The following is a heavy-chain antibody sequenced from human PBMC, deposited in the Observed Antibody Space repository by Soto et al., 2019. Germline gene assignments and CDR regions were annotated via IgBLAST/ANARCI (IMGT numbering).Heavy chain of an antibody. Sequence: PSETLSLTCTVSGGSISSGGYYWSWIRQHPGTGLEWIAYIPYSGSSYYNPSLKSRVTISVDTSNNQFSLQVSSVTAADTAVYYCARAYGYYFDYWGQGTLVTVSS. CDR2: IPYSGSS. J-gene: IGHJ4*02. CDR1: GGSISSGGYY. CDR3: ARAYGYYFDY. D-gene: IGHD3-10*01. V-gene: IGHV4-31*03.